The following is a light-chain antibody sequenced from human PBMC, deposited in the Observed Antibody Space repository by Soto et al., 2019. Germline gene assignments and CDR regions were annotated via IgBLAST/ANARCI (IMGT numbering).Light chain of an antibody. CDR1: QDISNY. CDR3: QNYHSVPIT. J-gene: IGKJ5*01. CDR2: GAS. Sequence: DIQMTQSPSSLSASVGDRVTITCRASQDISNYLAWYQQKPGQAPTLLISGASTSESGVPSRFSASGSGTDFTLTINSRQPEDFATYHCQNYHSVPITFGQGTRLE. V-gene: IGKV1-27*01.